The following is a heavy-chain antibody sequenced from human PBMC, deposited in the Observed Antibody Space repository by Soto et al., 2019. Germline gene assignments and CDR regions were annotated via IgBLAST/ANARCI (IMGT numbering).Heavy chain of an antibody. J-gene: IGHJ5*02. CDR3: ARDWRRAAGFAS. D-gene: IGHD6-25*01. Sequence: QVQLVQSGPEVKKPGASVKVSCKASGYTFTTYGLTWVRQAPGQGLEWMGWIGPHNGGTNYVQKFRRRVTMTVDTSTTTSHMELRSLTSNDMAVYFCARDWRRAAGFASWGQATRVTASS. CDR1: GYTFTTYG. CDR2: IGPHNGGT. V-gene: IGHV1-18*03.